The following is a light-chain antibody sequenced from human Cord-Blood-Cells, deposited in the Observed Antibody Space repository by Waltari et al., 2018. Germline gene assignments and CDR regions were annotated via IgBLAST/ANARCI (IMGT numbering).Light chain of an antibody. V-gene: IGLV3-1*01. CDR1: KLGDKY. CDR3: QAWDSSTYV. Sequence: SYELTQPPSVSVSPGQTASITCSGDKLGDKYACWYQQKPGQSPVLVIYQDSKRPSGIPERFSGSNSGNTATLTISGTKAMDEADYYCQAWDSSTYVFGTRTKVTVL. CDR2: QDS. J-gene: IGLJ1*01.